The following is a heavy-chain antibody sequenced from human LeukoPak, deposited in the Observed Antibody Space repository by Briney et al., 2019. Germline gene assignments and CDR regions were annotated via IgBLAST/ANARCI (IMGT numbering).Heavy chain of an antibody. CDR1: GYTFTNYG. V-gene: IGHV1-18*01. CDR2: ISAYNGDT. J-gene: IGHJ5*02. Sequence: GASVKVSCKASGYTFTNYGISWVRQAPGQGLEWMGWISAYNGDTKYAQNLQGRVTMTTETSTSAVHMELRSLRSGDTAVYYCARDVSRENNGYDLLWYDNWFDPWGQGTLVTVSS. CDR3: ARDVSRENNGYDLLWYDNWFDP. D-gene: IGHD5-12*01.